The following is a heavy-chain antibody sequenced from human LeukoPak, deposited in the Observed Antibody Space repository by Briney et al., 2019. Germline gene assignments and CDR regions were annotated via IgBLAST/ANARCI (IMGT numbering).Heavy chain of an antibody. CDR3: ARGRNYYDSSGYYRGYFDY. J-gene: IGHJ4*02. D-gene: IGHD3-22*01. CDR1: GGSISSYY. CDR2: IYYSGST. V-gene: IGHV4-59*01. Sequence: PSETLSLTCTVSGGSISSYYWSWIRQPPGKGLEWIGYIYYSGSTNYNPSLKSRVTISVDTSKNQFSLKLSSVTAADTAVYYCARGRNYYDSSGYYRGYFDYWGQGTLVTVSS.